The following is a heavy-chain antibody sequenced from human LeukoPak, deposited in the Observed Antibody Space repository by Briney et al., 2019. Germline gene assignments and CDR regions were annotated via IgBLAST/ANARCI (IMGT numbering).Heavy chain of an antibody. CDR1: GFTFNDYA. CDR2: ISWNSGSI. Sequence: PGGSLRLSCAASGFTFNDYAMLWVRQAPGMGLEWVSGISWNSGSIAYADSVKGRFTISRDNARNSLYLQMNSLRAEDTALYYCAKDMAASRGYYGLDVWGQGTTVTVSS. V-gene: IGHV3-9*01. D-gene: IGHD2-2*01. CDR3: AKDMAASRGYYGLDV. J-gene: IGHJ6*02.